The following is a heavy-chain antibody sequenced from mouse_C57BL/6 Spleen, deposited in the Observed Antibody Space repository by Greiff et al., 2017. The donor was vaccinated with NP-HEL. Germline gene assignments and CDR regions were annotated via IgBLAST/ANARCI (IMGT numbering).Heavy chain of an antibody. CDR1: GYAFSSYW. D-gene: IGHD4-1*01. J-gene: IGHJ2*01. V-gene: IGHV1-80*01. CDR3: ASSALGPLYFDY. Sequence: VQLQQSGAELVKPGASVKISCKASGYAFSSYWMNWVKQRPGTGLEWIGQIYPGDGDTNYNGKFKGKATLTADKSSSTAYMQLSSLTSEDSAVYFGASSALGPLYFDYWGQGTTLTVAS. CDR2: IYPGDGDT.